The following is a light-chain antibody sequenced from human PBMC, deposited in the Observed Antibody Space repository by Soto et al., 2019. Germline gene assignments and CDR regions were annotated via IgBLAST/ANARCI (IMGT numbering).Light chain of an antibody. J-gene: IGKJ5*01. V-gene: IGKV3-11*01. CDR1: QSVSTY. Sequence: EIVLTQSPATLSLSPGERGTLSCRASQSVSTYLAWYQHKPGQAPRLLIYDASKRATGIPARFSGSGSGTDFTLTISSPEPEDSAVYYCQQRTNSLITFGQGTRLEMK. CDR3: QQRTNSLIT. CDR2: DAS.